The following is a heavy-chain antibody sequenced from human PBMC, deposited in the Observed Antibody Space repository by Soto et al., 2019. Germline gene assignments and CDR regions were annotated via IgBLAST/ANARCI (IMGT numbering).Heavy chain of an antibody. Sequence: PGGSLRLSCAASGFTFSSYAMSWVRQAPGKGLEWVSAISGSGGSTYYADSVKGRFTISRDNSKNTLYLQMNSLRAEDTAVYYCAKDRYYDFWSGYSNWFDPWGQGTLVTVSS. CDR2: ISGSGGST. V-gene: IGHV3-23*01. D-gene: IGHD3-3*01. CDR1: GFTFSSYA. CDR3: AKDRYYDFWSGYSNWFDP. J-gene: IGHJ5*02.